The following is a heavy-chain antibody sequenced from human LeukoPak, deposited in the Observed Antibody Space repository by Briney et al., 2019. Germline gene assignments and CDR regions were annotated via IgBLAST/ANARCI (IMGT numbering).Heavy chain of an antibody. CDR2: IYTSGST. CDR3: PRAQEWFGELWDDY. CDR1: GGSISSGSYY. D-gene: IGHD3-10*01. J-gene: IGHJ4*02. V-gene: IGHV4-61*02. Sequence: SETLSLTCTVSGGSISSGSYYWSWIRQPAGKGLEWIGRIYTSGSTNYNPSLKSRVTISVDTSKNQFSLKLSSVTAADTAVYYCPRAQEWFGELWDDYWGQGTLVTVSS.